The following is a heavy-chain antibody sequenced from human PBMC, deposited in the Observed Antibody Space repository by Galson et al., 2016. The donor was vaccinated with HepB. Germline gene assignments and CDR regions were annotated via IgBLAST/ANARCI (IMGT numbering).Heavy chain of an antibody. CDR3: ARDLWRAGQDAYDV. V-gene: IGHV4-4*02. CDR2: IYHSGGT. CDR1: GDSIVSSHY. D-gene: IGHD6-13*01. J-gene: IGHJ3*01. Sequence: SETLSLTCEVSGDSIVSSHYWTWVRQSPDKGLEWIGEIYHSGGTNYNPSLKSRVTIPVDKANIVFSLKLPSVTAADTAVYYCARDLWRAGQDAYDVWGQGTMVTVSS.